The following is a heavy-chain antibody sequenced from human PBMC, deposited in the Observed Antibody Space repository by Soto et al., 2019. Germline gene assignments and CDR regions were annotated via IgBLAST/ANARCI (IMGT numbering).Heavy chain of an antibody. CDR2: IYYSGST. CDR1: GGSISSSSYY. V-gene: IGHV4-39*01. D-gene: IGHD2-15*01. J-gene: IGHJ4*02. Sequence: PSETLSLTCTVSGGSISSSSYYWGWIRQPPGKGLEWIGSIYYSGSTYYNPSLKSRVTISVDTSKNQFSLKLSSVTAADTAVYYCRIYIVVVLAATKFNQNELFDYWGQRSLDTGSS. CDR3: RIYIVVVLAATKFNQNELFDY.